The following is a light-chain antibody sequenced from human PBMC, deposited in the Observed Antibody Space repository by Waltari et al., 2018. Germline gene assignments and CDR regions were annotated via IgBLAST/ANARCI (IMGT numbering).Light chain of an antibody. CDR1: SSDVGSYNL. J-gene: IGLJ2*01. V-gene: IGLV2-23*01. CDR3: CTYAGSSTLVV. CDR2: EGS. Sequence: SVSGSPGQSITISCTGTSSDVGSYNLVSWYQQHPGKAPKLMIYEGSKRPSGVSNRFSGSKSGNTASLTISGLQAEDEADYYCCTYAGSSTLVVFGGGTKLTVL.